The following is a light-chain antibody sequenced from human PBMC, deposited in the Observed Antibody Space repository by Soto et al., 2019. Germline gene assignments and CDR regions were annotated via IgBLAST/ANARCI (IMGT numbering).Light chain of an antibody. CDR2: LEDTGIY. V-gene: IGLV4-60*02. Sequence: QPVLTQSSAASASLGSSVKLTCTLSSGHSSYIIAWHQQQPGKAPRYLMKLEDTGIYNKGSGVPDRFSGSSSGADRYLTISNLQFEDEADYYCETWDRNTVGFGGGTKLTVL. CDR3: ETWDRNTVG. J-gene: IGLJ2*01. CDR1: SGHSSYI.